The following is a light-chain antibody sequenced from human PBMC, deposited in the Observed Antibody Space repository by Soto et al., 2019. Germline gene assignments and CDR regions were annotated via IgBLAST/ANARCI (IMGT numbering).Light chain of an antibody. V-gene: IGKV1-12*01. CDR1: QNIFSW. J-gene: IGKJ4*01. CDR2: AAS. Sequence: DIQMTQSPSSVSASVGDSVTITCRASQNIFSWLAWYQHKPGKAPNLLISAASTLQSGVTSRFSGSGSGPDFTLTISSLQPEDVATYYCQQASTYPLPFGGGTKVEIK. CDR3: QQASTYPLP.